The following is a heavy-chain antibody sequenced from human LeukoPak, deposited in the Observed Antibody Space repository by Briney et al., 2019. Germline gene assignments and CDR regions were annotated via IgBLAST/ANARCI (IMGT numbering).Heavy chain of an antibody. V-gene: IGHV3-7*03. CDR1: GFTFTNHW. Sequence: GPLRLSCAVSGFTFTNHWMSWVRQAPGKGLEWVANIKEDGSEKYYVDSVKGRFTVSRDNVKNSLFLQMNSLRVDDTAVYYCAKLGSSVFWSWGQGTLVTVSS. D-gene: IGHD3-3*02. CDR2: IKEDGSEK. J-gene: IGHJ5*02. CDR3: AKLGSSVFWS.